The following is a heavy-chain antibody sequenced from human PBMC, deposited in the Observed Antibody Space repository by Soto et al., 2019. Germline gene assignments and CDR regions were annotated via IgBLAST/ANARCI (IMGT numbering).Heavy chain of an antibody. CDR3: ARHGFGSLHGLVDV. V-gene: IGHV4-59*08. J-gene: IGHJ6*02. CDR2: IKYNGDY. CDR1: GGSITNYS. Sequence: QVQLQESGPGLVKPSETLSLTCTVSGGSITNYSCSWFRQPPGKGLEWIGYIKYNGDYAYNLSLNRRVTMSIDTAKTQFSLMLESVTATDTAVYYCARHGFGSLHGLVDVWGQGTTVIVSS. D-gene: IGHD3-10*01.